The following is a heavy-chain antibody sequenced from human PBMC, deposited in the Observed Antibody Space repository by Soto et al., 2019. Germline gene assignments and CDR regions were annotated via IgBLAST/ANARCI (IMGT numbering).Heavy chain of an antibody. D-gene: IGHD2-2*01. CDR3: ARHKADCSSTSCYGSYYYYYMDV. V-gene: IGHV5-51*01. J-gene: IGHJ6*03. Sequence: PGESLKISCKGSGYSFTSYWIGWVRQMPGKGLEWMGIIYPGDSDTRYSPSFQGQVTISADKSISTAYLQWSSLKASDTAMYYCARHKADCSSTSCYGSYYYYYMDVWGKGTTVTVSS. CDR2: IYPGDSDT. CDR1: GYSFTSYW.